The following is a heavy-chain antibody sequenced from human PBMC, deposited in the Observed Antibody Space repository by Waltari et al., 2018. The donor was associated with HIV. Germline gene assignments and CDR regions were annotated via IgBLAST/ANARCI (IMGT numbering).Heavy chain of an antibody. CDR2: IIPIFGTT. D-gene: IGHD6-25*01. Sequence: QVQLVQSGAEVKKPGSSVKVSCKASGGTFSTYAFSWVRQAPGQGLEWMGGIIPIFGTTNYAQKSQGRLTITADESTTTAYMELSSLRPEDTAVYFCARGGDYFYYMDVWGEGTTVTVSS. CDR1: GGTFSTYA. J-gene: IGHJ6*03. V-gene: IGHV1-69*01. CDR3: ARGGDYFYYMDV.